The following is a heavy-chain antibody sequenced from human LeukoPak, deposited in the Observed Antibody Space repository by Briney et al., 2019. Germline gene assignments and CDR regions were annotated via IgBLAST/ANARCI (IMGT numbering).Heavy chain of an antibody. J-gene: IGHJ3*02. Sequence: PSETLSLTCSVSRGSISSPNYYWGWIRQSPGKGLEWIGNIYYSGTTYYNPSLPSLKSRVTISVDTSKNQFSLKLSSVTAADTAVYYCARGPPGGSYNAFDIWGQGTMVTVSS. CDR1: RGSISSPNYY. V-gene: IGHV4-39*07. CDR3: ARGPPGGSYNAFDI. D-gene: IGHD1-26*01. CDR2: IYYSGTT.